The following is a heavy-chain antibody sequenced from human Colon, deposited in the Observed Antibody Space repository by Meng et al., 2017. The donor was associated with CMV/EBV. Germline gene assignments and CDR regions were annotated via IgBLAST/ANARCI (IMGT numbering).Heavy chain of an antibody. CDR1: GYTFTAYW. D-gene: IGHD2-15*01. CDR3: VRQRYQSSNGAKDY. CDR2: IYPGDSET. Sequence: GESLKISCQASGYTFTAYWIGWVRQMPGKGLEWMGIIYPGDSETRYTASFQGQVTMSADKSISTAYLQWNTLTASDSAMYYCVRQRYQSSNGAKDYWGQGTQVTVSS. V-gene: IGHV5-51*01. J-gene: IGHJ4*02.